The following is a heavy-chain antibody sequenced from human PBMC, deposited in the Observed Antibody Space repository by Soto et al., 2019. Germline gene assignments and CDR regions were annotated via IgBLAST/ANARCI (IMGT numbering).Heavy chain of an antibody. CDR1: GFIFTNYA. V-gene: IGHV3-30-3*01. CDR2: TSYDETNK. Sequence: QVLLVESGGGVVQPGRALRLSCAASGFIFTNYAMHWVRQAPGKGLEWVAVTSYDETNKYYAGSVKGRFTISRDNSKNTVYLQMNCLRTDDTAIYYCARGAYGMDVWGQGTTVTVSS. J-gene: IGHJ6*02. CDR3: ARGAYGMDV.